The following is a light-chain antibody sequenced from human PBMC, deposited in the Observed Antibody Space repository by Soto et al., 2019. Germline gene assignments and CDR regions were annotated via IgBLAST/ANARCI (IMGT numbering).Light chain of an antibody. V-gene: IGKV3-20*01. Sequence: EIVLTQSPGILSLSPGERATLSCRASQSVSSNHLAWYQQKTGQTPRLLIYIASNRAPGIPDRFSGSGSGTHFTLTISRVEPEDFAVYYCQQYDSSPWTFGQGTKVEIK. CDR1: QSVSSNH. CDR2: IAS. J-gene: IGKJ1*01. CDR3: QQYDSSPWT.